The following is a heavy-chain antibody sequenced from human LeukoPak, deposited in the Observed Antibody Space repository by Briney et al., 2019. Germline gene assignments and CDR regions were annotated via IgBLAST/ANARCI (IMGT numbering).Heavy chain of an antibody. CDR3: ARESCDV. V-gene: IGHV3-64*01. CDR2: ISSNGGST. J-gene: IGHJ6*02. Sequence: GSLRLSCAASGFTFSSYAMHWVRQAPGKGLEYVSAISSNGGSTYYANSVKGRFTVSRDNSKNTLYLQMGSLRAEDMAVYYCARESCDVWGQGTTVTVSS. CDR1: GFTFSSYA.